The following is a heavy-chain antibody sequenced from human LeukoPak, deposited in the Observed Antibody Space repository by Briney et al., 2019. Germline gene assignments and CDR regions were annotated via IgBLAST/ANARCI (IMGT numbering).Heavy chain of an antibody. V-gene: IGHV4-34*01. Sequence: SETLSLTCAVYGGSFSGYYWSWIRQPPGKGLEWIGEINHSGSTNYNPSLKSRVTISVDTSKNQFSLKLSSVTAADTAVYYCARGAGGDDIWYFDFWGRGTLVTVSS. CDR2: INHSGST. CDR1: GGSFSGYY. J-gene: IGHJ2*01. D-gene: IGHD2-21*02. CDR3: ARGAGGDDIWYFDF.